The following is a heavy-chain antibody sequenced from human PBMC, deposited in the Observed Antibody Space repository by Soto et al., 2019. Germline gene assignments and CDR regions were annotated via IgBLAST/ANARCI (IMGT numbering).Heavy chain of an antibody. D-gene: IGHD6-13*01. CDR2: ISGSGGST. CDR3: AKVVPIIYSSSWVFDY. Sequence: EVQLLESGGGLVQPGGSLRLSCAASGFTFSSYAMSWVRQAPGKGLEWVSAISGSGGSTYYADSVKGRFTIYRDNSKNTLYLQMNSLRAEDTAVYYCAKVVPIIYSSSWVFDYWGQGTLVTVSS. CDR1: GFTFSSYA. V-gene: IGHV3-23*01. J-gene: IGHJ4*02.